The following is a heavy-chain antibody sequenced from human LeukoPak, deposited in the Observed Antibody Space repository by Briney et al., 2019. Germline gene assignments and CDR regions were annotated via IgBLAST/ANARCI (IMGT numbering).Heavy chain of an antibody. CDR2: IFSSGST. Sequence: PSETLSLTWSVSGGSISGHYWSWIRQPRGKGLEWIVYIFSSGSTTYTPSLTSRDNLSVDTSKKQFSLKLSSVTAADTAVYYCARQYYDMLTGRSDSYFFDSWGQGTLVTVSS. CDR3: ARQYYDMLTGRSDSYFFDS. D-gene: IGHD3-9*01. CDR1: GGSISGHY. V-gene: IGHV4-4*09. J-gene: IGHJ4*02.